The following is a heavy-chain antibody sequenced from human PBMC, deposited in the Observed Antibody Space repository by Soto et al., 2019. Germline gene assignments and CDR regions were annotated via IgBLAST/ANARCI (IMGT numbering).Heavy chain of an antibody. J-gene: IGHJ2*01. D-gene: IGHD3-10*01. CDR2: IYYSGST. V-gene: IGHV4-31*03. CDR1: GGSISSGGYY. Sequence: QVQLQESGPGLVKPSQTLSLTCTVSGGSISSGGYYWSWIRQHPGKGLEWIGYIYYSGSTYYNPSLKSRVTLAVDTSKNQFSLKLSSVTAADTAVYYCASITSGSTFFDLWGRGTLVTVSS. CDR3: ASITSGSTFFDL.